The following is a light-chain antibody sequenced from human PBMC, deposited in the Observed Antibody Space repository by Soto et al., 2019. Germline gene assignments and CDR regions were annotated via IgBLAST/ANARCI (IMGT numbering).Light chain of an antibody. CDR3: QQSYTSRYT. CDR2: AAS. V-gene: IGKV1-39*01. CDR1: QSISTY. Sequence: DLQMTQSPSSLSAFVGDRVTITCRASQSISTYLNWYQQKPGKAPKFLIFAASSLHSGVPSRFSGSGSGTDFTLTISSLQPEDFATYYCQQSYTSRYTFGQGTKLEIK. J-gene: IGKJ2*01.